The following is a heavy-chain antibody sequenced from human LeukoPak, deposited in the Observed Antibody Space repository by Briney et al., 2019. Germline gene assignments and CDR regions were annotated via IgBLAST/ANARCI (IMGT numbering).Heavy chain of an antibody. CDR3: AKVGGGGYCSSTSCSPPDY. CDR2: ISGSGGST. V-gene: IGHV3-23*01. J-gene: IGHJ4*02. D-gene: IGHD2-2*01. Sequence: GGSLRLSCAASGFTFSSYSMNWVRQAPGKGLEWVSAISGSGGSTYYADSVKGRFTISRDNSKNTLYLQMNSLRAEDTAVYYCAKVGGGGYCSSTSCSPPDYWGRGTLVTVSS. CDR1: GFTFSSYS.